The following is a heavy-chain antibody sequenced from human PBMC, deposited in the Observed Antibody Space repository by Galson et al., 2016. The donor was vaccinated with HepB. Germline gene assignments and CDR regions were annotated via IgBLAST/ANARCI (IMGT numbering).Heavy chain of an antibody. Sequence: SVKVSCKASGYTFSIFSISWVQQAPGQGLEWMGWINGDNGHTNYAQNLQDRVTMTTDTSTSTAYLELRSLRSDDTAVYYCARERGGYTYGDLWGQGTTVTVSS. CDR3: ARERGGYTYGDL. J-gene: IGHJ6*02. V-gene: IGHV1-18*01. CDR1: GYTFSIFS. CDR2: INGDNGHT. D-gene: IGHD5-18*01.